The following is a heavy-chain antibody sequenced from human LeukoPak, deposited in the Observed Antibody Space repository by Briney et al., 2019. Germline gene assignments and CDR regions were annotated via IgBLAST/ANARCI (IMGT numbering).Heavy chain of an antibody. J-gene: IGHJ4*02. CDR2: FDPEDGET. Sequence: ASVKVSCKVSGYTLTELSIHWVRQAPGKGLEWMGGFDPEDGETIYAQKFQGRVTMTEDTSTDTAYMELSSLRSEDTAVYYCALTNYDFWSGRFDYWGQGTLVTVSS. CDR1: GYTLTELS. V-gene: IGHV1-24*01. D-gene: IGHD3-3*01. CDR3: ALTNYDFWSGRFDY.